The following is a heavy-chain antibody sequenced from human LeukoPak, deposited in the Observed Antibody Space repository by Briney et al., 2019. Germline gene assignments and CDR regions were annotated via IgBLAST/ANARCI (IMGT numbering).Heavy chain of an antibody. CDR1: GYTFTGYY. CDR2: INPNSGGT. V-gene: IGHV1-2*02. J-gene: IGHJ4*02. CDR3: ARGVRYCSSTSCYFFFDY. D-gene: IGHD2-2*01. Sequence: GASVEVSCKASGYTFTGYYMHWVRQAPGQGLEWMGWINPNSGGTNYAQKFQGRVTMTRDTSISTAYMELSRLRSDDTAVYYCARGVRYCSSTSCYFFFDYWGQGTLVTVSS.